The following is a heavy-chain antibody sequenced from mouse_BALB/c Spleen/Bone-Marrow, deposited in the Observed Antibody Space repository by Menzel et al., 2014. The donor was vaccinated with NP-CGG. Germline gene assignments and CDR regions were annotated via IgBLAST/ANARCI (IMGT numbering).Heavy chain of an antibody. D-gene: IGHD2-4*01. CDR3: ARNDYDYFDY. CDR2: IYPGNVNT. Sequence: VKLMESRPELVKPGASVRISCKASGYTFTSCYIHWVKQRPGQGLEWIGWIYPGNVNTKYNEKFKGKATLTADKSSSTAYMQLSSLTSEDSAVYFCARNDYDYFDYWGQGTTLTVSS. V-gene: IGHV1S56*01. CDR1: GYTFTSCY. J-gene: IGHJ2*01.